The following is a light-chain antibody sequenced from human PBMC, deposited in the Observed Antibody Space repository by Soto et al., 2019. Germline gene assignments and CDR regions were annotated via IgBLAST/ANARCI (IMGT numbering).Light chain of an antibody. CDR1: QSLSSW. Sequence: DIQMTQSPSTLSASVGDRVTITCRASQSLSSWLAWYQQKPGQAPMLLIYKASSLASGVPSRFSGSGSRTDFSLTISSLQPDDFATYYCQHDNSYSWTFGQGTKVEIK. CDR2: KAS. V-gene: IGKV1-5*03. J-gene: IGKJ1*01. CDR3: QHDNSYSWT.